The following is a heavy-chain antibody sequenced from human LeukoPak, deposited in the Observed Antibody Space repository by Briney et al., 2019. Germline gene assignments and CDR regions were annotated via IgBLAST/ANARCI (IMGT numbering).Heavy chain of an antibody. Sequence: ASVKVSCKASGYTFTSYGISWVRQAPGQGLEWMGWTSAYNGNTNYAQKLQGRVTMTTDTSTSTAYMELRSLRSDDTAVYYCARGGYSSGWYRFRYFDYWGQGTLVTVSS. CDR1: GYTFTSYG. V-gene: IGHV1-18*01. CDR2: TSAYNGNT. CDR3: ARGGYSSGWYRFRYFDY. J-gene: IGHJ4*02. D-gene: IGHD6-19*01.